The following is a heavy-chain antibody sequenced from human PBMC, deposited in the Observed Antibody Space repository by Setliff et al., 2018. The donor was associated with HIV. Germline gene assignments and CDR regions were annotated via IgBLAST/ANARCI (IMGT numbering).Heavy chain of an antibody. CDR2: IYHSGST. CDR1: GYSISSGYY. J-gene: IGHJ4*02. Sequence: PSETLSLTCAVSGYSISSGYYWGWIRQPPGKGLAWIGSIYHSGSTYYNPSLKSRVTISVDTSKNQFSLKLSSVTAADTAVYYCARMYSGYDWSPAGARTRYFDYWGQGTLVTVSS. CDR3: ARMYSGYDWSPAGARTRYFDY. D-gene: IGHD5-12*01. V-gene: IGHV4-38-2*01.